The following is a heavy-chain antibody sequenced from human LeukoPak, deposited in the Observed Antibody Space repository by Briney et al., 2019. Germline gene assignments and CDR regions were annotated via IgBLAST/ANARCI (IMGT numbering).Heavy chain of an antibody. CDR3: AREDATEFDY. CDR1: GFTFSDYT. Sequence: GGSLRLSCAASGFTFSDYTMNWVRQAPGKGLEWVSSISSTSTYIYYADSLRGRFTISRDNAKNSLFLQMYSLRAEDTAVYYCAREDATEFDYWGQGTLVTVSS. CDR2: ISSTSTYI. V-gene: IGHV3-21*01. J-gene: IGHJ4*02.